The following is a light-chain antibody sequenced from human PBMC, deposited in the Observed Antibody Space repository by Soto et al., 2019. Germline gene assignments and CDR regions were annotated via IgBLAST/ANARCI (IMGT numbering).Light chain of an antibody. CDR1: QSVSSN. CDR2: GAS. J-gene: IGKJ1*01. Sequence: EIVMTQSPATLSVSPGERATLSCRASQSVSSNLAWYQQKPGQAPRLLIYGASTRATGIPARFSGSGSGTEFTLTISSRQSEDFVIYFCQQYNNWPPDRTFGQGTKVEIK. V-gene: IGKV3-15*01. CDR3: QQYNNWPPDRT.